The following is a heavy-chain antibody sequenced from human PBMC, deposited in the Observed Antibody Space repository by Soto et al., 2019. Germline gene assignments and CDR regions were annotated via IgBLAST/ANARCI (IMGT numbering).Heavy chain of an antibody. V-gene: IGHV1-18*01. D-gene: IGHD6-13*01. CDR3: ARPYSSSWYDSGGRWFDP. CDR2: ISAYNGNT. CDR1: GYTFTSYG. J-gene: IGHJ5*02. Sequence: ASVKVSCKASGYTFTSYGISWVRQAPGQGLEWMGWISAYNGNTNYAQKLQGRVTMTTDTSTRTAYMELRSLRSDDTAVYYCARPYSSSWYDSGGRWFDPWGQGTLVTLS.